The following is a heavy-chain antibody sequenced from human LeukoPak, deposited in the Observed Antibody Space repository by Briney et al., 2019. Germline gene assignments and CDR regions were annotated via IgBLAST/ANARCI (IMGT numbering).Heavy chain of an antibody. Sequence: GGSLRLSCAASGFTFDDYAMHWVRQAPGKGLEWVSGISWNSGSIGYADSVKGRFTISRDNAKNSLYLQMNSLRAEDTALYYCAKATDYYDSSGLPGYWGQGTLVTVSS. CDR3: AKATDYYDSSGLPGY. CDR1: GFTFDDYA. CDR2: ISWNSGSI. J-gene: IGHJ4*02. D-gene: IGHD3-22*01. V-gene: IGHV3-9*01.